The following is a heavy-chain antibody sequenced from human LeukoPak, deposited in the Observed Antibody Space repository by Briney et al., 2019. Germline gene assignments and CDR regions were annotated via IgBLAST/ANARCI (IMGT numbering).Heavy chain of an antibody. V-gene: IGHV3-21*01. J-gene: IGHJ3*02. CDR3: ASEMATVSRDAFDI. Sequence: GGSLSLSCAASGFTFKTYSRNWVRQAPGKGLEWVLSISGTTRFIYYADSVKGRFTVSRDNGKNSLFLQMSSLRAEDTAVYYCASEMATVSRDAFDIWGQGTLVTVSS. D-gene: IGHD5-24*01. CDR2: ISGTTRFI. CDR1: GFTFKTYS.